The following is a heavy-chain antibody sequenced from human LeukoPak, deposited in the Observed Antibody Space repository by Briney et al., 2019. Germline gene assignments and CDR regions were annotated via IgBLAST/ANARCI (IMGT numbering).Heavy chain of an antibody. Sequence: GGSLRLSCAASGFIFSDFYMTCVRQAPGKGPEWVAVIWYDGSKKYYADSVKGRFTISRDNSKNTLYLQMNSLRAEDTAVYYCASGFSSSPYFDYWGQGTLVTVSS. CDR1: GFIFSDFY. CDR3: ASGFSSSPYFDY. D-gene: IGHD6-6*01. V-gene: IGHV3-33*08. CDR2: IWYDGSKK. J-gene: IGHJ4*02.